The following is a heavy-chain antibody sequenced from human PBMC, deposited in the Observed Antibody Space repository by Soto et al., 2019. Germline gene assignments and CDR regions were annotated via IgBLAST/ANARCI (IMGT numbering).Heavy chain of an antibody. CDR3: EVTTGY. CDR2: MSPDSSNA. D-gene: IGHD3-9*01. V-gene: IGHV1-8*01. Sequence: QVQVGQSRAEVKKPGASVKVSCKTSGYTFTDYDINWVRQAPGQGLEWMGWMSPDSSNAGYAQQFQGRVSMTSNTSIRTAYMELSSLRTEDTAVYYCEVTTGYWGQGTLVTVSS. CDR1: GYTFTDYD. J-gene: IGHJ4*02.